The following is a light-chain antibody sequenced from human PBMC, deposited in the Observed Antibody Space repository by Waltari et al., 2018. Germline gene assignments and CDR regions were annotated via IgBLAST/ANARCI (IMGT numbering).Light chain of an antibody. CDR1: QNINIY. J-gene: IGKJ4*01. Sequence: DIVLTQSPATLSLSPGERAPLSCRASQNINIYIAWYQQKPGQAPRLLIYDASNRATGVPARFSGSGSGTDFTLTISSLEPEDFAVYYCQQRTKWVTFGGGTTLDIK. CDR2: DAS. V-gene: IGKV3-11*01. CDR3: QQRTKWVT.